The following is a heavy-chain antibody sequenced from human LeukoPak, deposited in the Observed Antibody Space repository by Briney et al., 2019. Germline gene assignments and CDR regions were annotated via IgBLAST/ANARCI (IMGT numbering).Heavy chain of an antibody. CDR2: INTNTGNP. V-gene: IGHV7-4-1*04. CDR3: ARERRSSSPGEQQLVRAFDI. J-gene: IGHJ3*02. D-gene: IGHD6-13*01. CDR1: GYTFTNYA. Sequence: ASVKVSCKASGYTFTNYAMNWVRQAPGQGLEWMGWINTNTGNPTYAQGFTGRFVFSLDTSVSMAYLQISSLKAEDTAMYYCARERRSSSPGEQQLVRAFDIWGQGTMVTISS.